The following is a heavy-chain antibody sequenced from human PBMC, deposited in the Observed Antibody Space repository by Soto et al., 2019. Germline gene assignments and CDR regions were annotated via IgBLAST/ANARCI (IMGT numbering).Heavy chain of an antibody. CDR2: FIPVYRTL. CDR3: ATGVIWIGYFTVDS. D-gene: IGHD3-3*01. CDR1: GGSFGNSA. J-gene: IGHJ4*02. V-gene: IGHV1-69*01. Sequence: QVLLVQSGAEVKKPGSSVKIPCKASGGSFGNSAINWVRQTPGQGLEWLGGFIPVYRTLNYAQKFQGRVTITADESTGTAYMTLNSLASNDTAVYYCATGVIWIGYFTVDSWGQGTRVTVSS.